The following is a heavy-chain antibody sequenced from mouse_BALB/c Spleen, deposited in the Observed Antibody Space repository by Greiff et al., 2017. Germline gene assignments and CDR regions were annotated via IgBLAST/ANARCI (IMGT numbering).Heavy chain of an antibody. J-gene: IGHJ2*01. Sequence: EVMLVESGGGLVQPGGSLKLSCAASGFTFSSYGMSWVRQTPDKRLELVATINSNGGSTYYPDSVKGRFTISRDNAKNTLYLQMSSLKSEDTAMYYCASTMITYYFDYWGQGTTLTVSS. D-gene: IGHD2-4*01. V-gene: IGHV5-6-3*01. CDR2: INSNGGST. CDR1: GFTFSSYG. CDR3: ASTMITYYFDY.